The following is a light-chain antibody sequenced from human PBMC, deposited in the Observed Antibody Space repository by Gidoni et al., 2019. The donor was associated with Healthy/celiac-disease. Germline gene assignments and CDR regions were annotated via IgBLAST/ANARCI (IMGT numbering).Light chain of an antibody. J-gene: IGLJ3*02. CDR2: VNSDATY. CDR1: SVHSTYG. CDR3: QTWDSGIRV. V-gene: IGLV4-69*01. Sequence: QVVLTQSPSASASLGASVKLTCTLSSVHSTYGIAWHQQQTGRGPRFLMKVNSDATYTKGDGIPDRFSGSSSGAERYLIISSLQPDDETDYYCQTWDSGIRVFGGGTKLTVL.